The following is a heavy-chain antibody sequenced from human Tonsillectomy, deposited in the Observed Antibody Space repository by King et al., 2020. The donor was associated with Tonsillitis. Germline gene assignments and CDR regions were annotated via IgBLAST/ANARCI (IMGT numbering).Heavy chain of an antibody. J-gene: IGHJ4*02. V-gene: IGHV3-21*06. CDR3: ARDPNWGSGY. Sequence: QLVESGGGLVTPGGSLRLSCVASGFTFSNHDMCSVRPAPGKGLEWVSPISASRSSLSYADSVRGRFTISTDNAKNSLYLQMNTLRDDDTAIYYCARDPNWGSGYWGQGTLATVSS. CDR1: GFTFSNHD. D-gene: IGHD7-27*01. CDR2: ISASRSSL.